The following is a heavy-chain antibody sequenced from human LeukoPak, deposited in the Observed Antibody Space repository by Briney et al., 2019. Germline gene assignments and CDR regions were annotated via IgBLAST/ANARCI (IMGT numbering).Heavy chain of an antibody. Sequence: SETLSLTCTVSGGSISGYYWSWIRQPPGMGLEWIGNIYSGRSANYNPPLKSRVTISVDTSKNHFSLKMTSMTAADTAVYYCARLAGGSGLDYWGQGTLVTVSS. D-gene: IGHD6-19*01. CDR2: IYSGRSA. CDR3: ARLAGGSGLDY. V-gene: IGHV4-59*01. CDR1: GGSISGYY. J-gene: IGHJ4*02.